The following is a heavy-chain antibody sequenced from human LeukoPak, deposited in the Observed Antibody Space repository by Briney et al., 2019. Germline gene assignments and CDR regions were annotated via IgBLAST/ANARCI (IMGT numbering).Heavy chain of an antibody. J-gene: IGHJ3*01. V-gene: IGHV3-9*01. D-gene: IGHD4-17*01. CDR2: ISWNSGTI. Sequence: PGRSLRLSCATSGFTFDDYSMHWVRQAPGKGLEWVSGISWNSGTIDYAGSVKGRFTISRDNAKNSLYLQMNSLRPEDTALYYCAKDFDYGDYVPFDVWGQGTVVSVSS. CDR3: AKDFDYGDYVPFDV. CDR1: GFTFDDYS.